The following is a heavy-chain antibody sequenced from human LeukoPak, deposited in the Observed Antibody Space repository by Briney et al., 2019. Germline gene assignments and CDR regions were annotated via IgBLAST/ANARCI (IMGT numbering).Heavy chain of an antibody. Sequence: GGSLRLSCAASGFTFSSYWMNWARQAPGKGLEWVASINHNGNVNYYVDSVKGRFTISRDNAKNSLYLQMNSLRVEDTAVYYCVRGCSGGICYIGHWGQGTLVTVSS. CDR3: VRGCSGGICYIGH. CDR2: INHNGNVN. V-gene: IGHV3-7*01. CDR1: GFTFSSYW. J-gene: IGHJ4*02. D-gene: IGHD2-15*01.